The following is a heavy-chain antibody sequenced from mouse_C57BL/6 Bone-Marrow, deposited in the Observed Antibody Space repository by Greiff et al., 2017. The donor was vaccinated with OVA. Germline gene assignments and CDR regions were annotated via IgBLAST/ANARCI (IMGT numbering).Heavy chain of an antibody. D-gene: IGHD1-1*01. CDR3: ARDYYGSSYKFAY. CDR2: IYPGSGNT. V-gene: IGHV1-76*01. CDR1: GYTFTDYY. J-gene: IGHJ3*01. Sequence: QVRLQQSGAELVRPGASVKLSCKASGYTFTDYYINWVKQRPGQGLEWIARIYPGSGNTYYNEKFKGKATLTAEKSSSTAYMQLSSLTSEDSAVYFCARDYYGSSYKFAYWGQGTLVTVSA.